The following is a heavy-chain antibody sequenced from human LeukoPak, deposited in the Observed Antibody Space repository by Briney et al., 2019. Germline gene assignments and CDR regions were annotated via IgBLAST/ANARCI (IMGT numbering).Heavy chain of an antibody. CDR1: GGSISSSSHY. CDR3: ARSPGEWLPWN. Sequence: MPSETLSLTCTVSGGSISSSSHYWSWIRQPPGKGLEWIASINYSGSTYYNPSLKSRVTISVDTSKNQFSLKLRSVTAADTAVYYCARSPGEWLPWNWGQGTLVTVSS. V-gene: IGHV4-39*07. CDR2: INYSGST. D-gene: IGHD5-12*01. J-gene: IGHJ4*02.